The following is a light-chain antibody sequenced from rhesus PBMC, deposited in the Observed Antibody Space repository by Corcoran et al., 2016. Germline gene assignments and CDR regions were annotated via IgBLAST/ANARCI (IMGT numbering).Light chain of an antibody. CDR1: QGISSW. J-gene: IGKJ4*01. V-gene: IGKV1-21*01. Sequence: DIQMTQSPSSLSASVGDRVNIPCRASQGISSWLAWNQQKPGKAPKLLIYKASSLQSGVPARLRGSGSGTDFTLTIRSLQPEEFATYYCQQYSSAPPLTFGGGTKVEIK. CDR3: QQYSSAPPLT. CDR2: KAS.